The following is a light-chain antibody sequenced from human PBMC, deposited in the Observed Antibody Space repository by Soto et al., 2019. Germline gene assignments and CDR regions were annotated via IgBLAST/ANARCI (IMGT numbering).Light chain of an antibody. Sequence: QSVLTQPSSVSGSPGQSITISCTGTSSDVRDYNSVSWYQQHPGKAPKLMIYDVTNRPSGLYNSFSGSKSGNTASLTISGLQAEDEADYYCSSYTSSSTLVVFGGGTKVTVL. CDR2: DVT. V-gene: IGLV2-14*01. CDR1: SSDVRDYNS. J-gene: IGLJ2*01. CDR3: SSYTSSSTLVV.